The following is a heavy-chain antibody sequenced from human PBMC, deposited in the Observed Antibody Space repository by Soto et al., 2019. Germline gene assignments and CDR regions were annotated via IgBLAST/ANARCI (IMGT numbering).Heavy chain of an antibody. CDR3: AKDTYGVDV. CDR1: GFTFSSYA. V-gene: IGHV3-23*01. CDR2: ITGSGGST. Sequence: GESLRLSCAASGFTFSSYAMSWVRLAPGKGLEWVSGITGSGGSTYYADSVKGRFTISRDNSKNTLHLQMNSLRAEDTAAYYCAKDTYGVDVWGQGTTVTVSS. J-gene: IGHJ6*02.